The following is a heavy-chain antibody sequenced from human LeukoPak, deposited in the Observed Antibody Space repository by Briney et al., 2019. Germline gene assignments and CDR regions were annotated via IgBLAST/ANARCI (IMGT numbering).Heavy chain of an antibody. J-gene: IGHJ1*01. CDR1: GFTFSDYY. D-gene: IGHD6-13*01. Sequence: GGSLRLSCAASGFTFSDYYMSWIRQAPGKGLEWVSYISSSGSTIYYADSVKGRFTISRDNAKNSLYLQMNSLRAEDAAVYYCARSEYSSSWYDEYFQHWGQGTLVTVSS. CDR3: ARSEYSSSWYDEYFQH. CDR2: ISSSGSTI. V-gene: IGHV3-11*01.